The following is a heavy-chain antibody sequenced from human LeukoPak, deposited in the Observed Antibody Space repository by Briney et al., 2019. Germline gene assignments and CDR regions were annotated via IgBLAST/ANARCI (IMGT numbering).Heavy chain of an antibody. D-gene: IGHD2-2*01. Sequence: GESLKISCKGSGYSFTSYWIGWVRQMPGKGLEWMGIIYPGDSDTRYSPSFQGQVTISADKSISTAYLQWSSLKALDTAMYYCARYFGYCSSTSCYAYFDYWGQGTLVTVSS. V-gene: IGHV5-51*01. CDR2: IYPGDSDT. CDR1: GYSFTSYW. J-gene: IGHJ4*02. CDR3: ARYFGYCSSTSCYAYFDY.